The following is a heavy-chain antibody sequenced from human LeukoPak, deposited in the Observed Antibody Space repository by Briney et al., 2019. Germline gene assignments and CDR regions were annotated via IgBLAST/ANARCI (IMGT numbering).Heavy chain of an antibody. V-gene: IGHV1-3*01. CDR2: INAGNGDT. D-gene: IGHD5-12*01. CDR1: GYTFINYA. J-gene: IGHJ4*02. CDR3: AKGGGYSGYEAFDY. Sequence: ASVKVSCKASGYTFINYAVHWVRQAPGQRIEWMGWINAGNGDTKYSQNFQDRVTITRDTSASTAYMELSSLRPEDTAVYFCAKGGGYSGYEAFDYWGQGTLVTVSS.